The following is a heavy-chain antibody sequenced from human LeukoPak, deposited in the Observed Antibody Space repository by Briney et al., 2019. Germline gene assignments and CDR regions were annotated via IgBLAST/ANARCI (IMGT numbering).Heavy chain of an antibody. CDR3: VRDGIYIWGTANYDVYDI. J-gene: IGHJ3*02. CDR1: GFSFSDYY. Sequence: GGSLRLSCAVSGFSFSDYYMVWVRQAPGQGLECISHINPSGTTIHYADSVKGRFTISRDNARNSLYLQMNSLRAEDTATYYCVRDGIYIWGTANYDVYDIWGQGTTVTV. D-gene: IGHD3-16*01. CDR2: INPSGTTI. V-gene: IGHV3-11*04.